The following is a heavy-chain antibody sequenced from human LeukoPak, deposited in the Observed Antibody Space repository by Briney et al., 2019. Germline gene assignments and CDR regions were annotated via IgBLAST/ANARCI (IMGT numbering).Heavy chain of an antibody. CDR3: ARVDTAMAFDY. D-gene: IGHD5-18*01. V-gene: IGHV3-48*03. CDR1: GLTSSSYE. CDR2: ISSSGSTI. J-gene: IGHJ4*02. Sequence: GGSLRLSCAASGLTSSSYEMNWVRQAPGKGLEGVSYISSSGSTIYYADSVKGRFTISRDNAKNSLYLQMNSLRGEDTAVYYCARVDTAMAFDYWGQGTLVTVSS.